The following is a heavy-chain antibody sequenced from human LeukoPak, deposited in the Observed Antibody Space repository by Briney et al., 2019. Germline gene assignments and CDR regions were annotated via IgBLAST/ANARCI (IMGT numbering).Heavy chain of an antibody. D-gene: IGHD3-22*01. CDR2: VSDSGVNT. CDR3: ANYYDSGT. CDR1: GFSFSVYA. V-gene: IGHV3-23*01. J-gene: IGHJ5*02. Sequence: GGSLRLSCEASGFSFSVYAMSWVRQAPGKGLDWVSGVSDSGVNTYYADSVKGRFTISRVNSKNTLYLQMNSLRAEDTAVYYCANYYDSGTWGQGTLVTVSS.